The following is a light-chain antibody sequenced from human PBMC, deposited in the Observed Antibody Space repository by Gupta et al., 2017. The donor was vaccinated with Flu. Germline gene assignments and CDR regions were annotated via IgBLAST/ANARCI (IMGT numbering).Light chain of an antibody. CDR3: HQDYNSVQT. CDR1: KTVRGES. J-gene: IGKJ1*01. Sequence: DIVLTQSPDTLHLSPAERATLSCRASKTVRGESVAWYQQKPGQAPKLLIYDACSRATGVSDRFSGSGYGTECTLTITRREPGDVAVDYGHQDYNSVQTFGQGT. CDR2: DAC. V-gene: IGKV3-20*01.